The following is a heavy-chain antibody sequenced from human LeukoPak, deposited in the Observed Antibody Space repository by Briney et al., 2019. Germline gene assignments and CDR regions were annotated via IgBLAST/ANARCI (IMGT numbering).Heavy chain of an antibody. CDR2: IKSKTDGGTT. V-gene: IGHV3-15*01. Sequence: PGGSLRLSCAASGFTFSNAWMSWVRQAPGKGLEWVGRIKSKTDGGTTDYAAPVKGRFTISRDNSKNTLYLQMNSLRAEDTAVYYCAKDHGSGAGWELLVDYWGQGTLVTVSS. D-gene: IGHD1-26*01. CDR3: AKDHGSGAGWELLVDY. CDR1: GFTFSNAW. J-gene: IGHJ4*02.